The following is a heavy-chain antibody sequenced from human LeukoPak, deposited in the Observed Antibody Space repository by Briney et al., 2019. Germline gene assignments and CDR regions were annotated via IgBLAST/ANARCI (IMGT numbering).Heavy chain of an antibody. Sequence: GGSLRLSCAASGFTFSNYWMGWVRQAPGKRPEWVANMNIDGSEKYYADSVRGRFTISRDNAKNSLYLQLNSQRDEDTAVYYCARGLSGSGSSFDYWGQGTLVTVSS. CDR3: ARGLSGSGSSFDY. V-gene: IGHV3-7*01. CDR2: MNIDGSEK. CDR1: GFTFSNYW. D-gene: IGHD3-10*01. J-gene: IGHJ4*02.